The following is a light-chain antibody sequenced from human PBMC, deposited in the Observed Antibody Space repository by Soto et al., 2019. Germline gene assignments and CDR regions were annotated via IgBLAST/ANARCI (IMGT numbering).Light chain of an antibody. J-gene: IGKJ2*01. CDR1: QSVTSSY. CDR3: QQYGNSPYT. CDR2: GAS. V-gene: IGKV3-20*01. Sequence: IVLTQSPGTLSLSPGERATLSCRASQSVTSSYLAWYQQKPGQAPRLLIYGASSRATGISDRFSGSGSATDFTLTISRLEPEDFAVYYCQQYGNSPYTFGQGTELEIK.